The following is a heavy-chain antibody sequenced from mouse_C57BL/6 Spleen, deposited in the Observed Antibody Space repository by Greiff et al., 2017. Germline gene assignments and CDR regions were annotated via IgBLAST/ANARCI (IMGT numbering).Heavy chain of an antibody. CDR3: ARWGNGTVDWYFDV. Sequence: EVKLQESGPELVKPGASVKISCKASGYTFTDYYMNWVKQSHGKSLEWIGDINPNNGGTSYNQKFKGKATLTVDKSSSTAYMELRSLTSEDSAVYYCARWGNGTVDWYFDVWGTGTTVTVSS. CDR1: GYTFTDYY. J-gene: IGHJ1*03. CDR2: INPNNGGT. V-gene: IGHV1-26*01. D-gene: IGHD4-1*01.